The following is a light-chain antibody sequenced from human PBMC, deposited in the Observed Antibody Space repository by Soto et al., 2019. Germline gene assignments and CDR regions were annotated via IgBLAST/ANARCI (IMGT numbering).Light chain of an antibody. CDR2: VAS. CDR1: QGIKND. V-gene: IGKV1-6*01. J-gene: IGKJ2*01. Sequence: AIQMTQSPSSLSASVGDRGTITCRASQGIKNDVAWYQQKPGKAPKLLIHVASTLQSVVPSRFSGSGSGTDFTLTISSLQPEDLAPYYCLQDYNYPYTFGQGTKLEI. CDR3: LQDYNYPYT.